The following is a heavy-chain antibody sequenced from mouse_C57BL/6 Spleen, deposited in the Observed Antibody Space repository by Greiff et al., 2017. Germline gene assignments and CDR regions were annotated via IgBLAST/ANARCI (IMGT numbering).Heavy chain of an antibody. CDR3: ARYYYGSSGYFDV. D-gene: IGHD1-1*01. Sequence: VQLQQPGAELVKPGASVKLSCKASGYTFTSYWMHWVKQRPGQGLEWIGMIHPNSGSTNYNEKFKSKATLTVDTSSSTAYMQLSSLTSEDAAVYYCARYYYGSSGYFDVWGTGTTVTVSS. V-gene: IGHV1-64*01. CDR1: GYTFTSYW. J-gene: IGHJ1*03. CDR2: IHPNSGST.